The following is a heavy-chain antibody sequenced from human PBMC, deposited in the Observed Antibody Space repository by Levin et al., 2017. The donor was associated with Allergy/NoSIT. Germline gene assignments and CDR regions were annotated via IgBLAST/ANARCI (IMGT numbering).Heavy chain of an antibody. CDR3: ANRRSSGWYFDY. CDR1: GFTFSSYA. D-gene: IGHD6-19*01. J-gene: IGHJ4*02. CDR2: ISGSGGST. Sequence: GESLKISCAASGFTFSSYAMSWVRQAPGKGLEWVSAISGSGGSTYYADSVKGRFTISRDNSKNTLYLQMNSLRAEDTAVYYCANRRSSGWYFDYWGQGTLVTVSS. V-gene: IGHV3-23*01.